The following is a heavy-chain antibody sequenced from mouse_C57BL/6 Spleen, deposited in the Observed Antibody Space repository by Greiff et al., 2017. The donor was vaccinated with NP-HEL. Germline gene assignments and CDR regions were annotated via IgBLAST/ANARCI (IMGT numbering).Heavy chain of an antibody. V-gene: IGHV5-16*01. J-gene: IGHJ2*01. CDR2: INYDGSST. CDR1: GFTFSDYY. CDR3: AREGGNYYGSSFFDY. D-gene: IGHD1-1*01. Sequence: DVKLVESEGGLVQPGSSMKLSCTASGFTFSDYYMAWVRQVPEKGLEWVANINYDGSSTYYLDSLKSRFIISRDNAKNILYLQMSSLKSEDTATYYCAREGGNYYGSSFFDYWGQGTTLTVSS.